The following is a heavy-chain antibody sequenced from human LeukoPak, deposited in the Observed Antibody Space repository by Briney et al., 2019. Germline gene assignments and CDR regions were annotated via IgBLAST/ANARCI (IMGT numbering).Heavy chain of an antibody. J-gene: IGHJ6*02. CDR3: ANQVWYVTTDAKAYGMDV. D-gene: IGHD4-17*01. CDR1: GGTFSSYA. V-gene: IGHV1-69*13. Sequence: SVKVSCKASGGTFSSYAISWVRQAPGQGLEWMGGIIPIFGTANYAQKFQGRVTITADESTSTAYMELSSLRSEDTAVYYCANQVWYVTTDAKAYGMDVWGQGTTVTVSS. CDR2: IIPIFGTA.